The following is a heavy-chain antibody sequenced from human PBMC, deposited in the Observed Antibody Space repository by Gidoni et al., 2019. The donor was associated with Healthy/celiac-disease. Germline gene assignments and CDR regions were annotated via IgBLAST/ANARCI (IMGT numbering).Heavy chain of an antibody. D-gene: IGHD3-3*01. J-gene: IGHJ4*02. CDR1: GFTFSTHW. CDR3: ASSYDFWTE. V-gene: IGHV3-7*03. CDR2: IKQDGSEI. Sequence: EVQLVESGGDLVQPGESLRLSCAAPGFTFSTHWMTWVRQAPGKGLEWVATIKQDGSEIYYVDSVKGRFTVSRDNAKNSVYLQMDSLRTEDTAVYYCASSYDFWTEWGQGTLVIVSS.